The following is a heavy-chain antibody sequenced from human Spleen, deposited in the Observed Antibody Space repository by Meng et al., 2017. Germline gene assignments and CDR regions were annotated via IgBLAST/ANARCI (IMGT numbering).Heavy chain of an antibody. CDR2: MYFSGST. CDR3: ARGHYDGYFDS. CDR1: VGSVISGSYY. D-gene: IGHD3-22*01. J-gene: IGHJ4*02. Sequence: QVQPQGSGPGLGRPSETLALTCTISVGSVISGSYYWSLIRQPPGKGLEWIGYMYFSGSTNYNPSLKSRVTISVDTSKKQFSLKVTSVTAADTAVYYCARGHYDGYFDSWGQGTLVTVSS. V-gene: IGHV4-61*01.